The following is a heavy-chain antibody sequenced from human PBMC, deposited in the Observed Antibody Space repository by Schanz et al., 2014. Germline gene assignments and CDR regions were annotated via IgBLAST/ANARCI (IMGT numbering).Heavy chain of an antibody. V-gene: IGHV4-59*01. D-gene: IGHD2-2*01. J-gene: IGHJ4*02. Sequence: QVQLQESGPGLVKPSETLSLTCTISGVSITNNYWAWVRQPPGKGLEWIGFISSSGSALYNPSLKTRVTISRDTSKKQFSLNLSSVTAADTAVYYCARGRVVPAAPEFDYWGQGTLVTVSS. CDR3: ARGRVVPAAPEFDY. CDR2: ISSSGSA. CDR1: GVSITNNY.